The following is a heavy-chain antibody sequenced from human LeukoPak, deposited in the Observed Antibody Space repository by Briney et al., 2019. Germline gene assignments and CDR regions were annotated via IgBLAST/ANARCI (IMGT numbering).Heavy chain of an antibody. CDR2: IHSSGST. J-gene: IGHJ4*02. CDR1: GGTISSYY. Sequence: SETLSLTCTVSGGTISSYYWNWIRQPPGKGLEWIGYIHSSGSTKYNPSLKSRVTISVDTSKDQFSLKLSSVTAADRAVYYCARWYSSGWAFDYWGQGTLVTVSS. D-gene: IGHD6-19*01. CDR3: ARWYSSGWAFDY. V-gene: IGHV4-59*08.